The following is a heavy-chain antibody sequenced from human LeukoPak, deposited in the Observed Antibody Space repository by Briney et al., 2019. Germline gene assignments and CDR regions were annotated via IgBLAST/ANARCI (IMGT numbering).Heavy chain of an antibody. CDR3: ARDGRSSSSLDYYYYMDV. D-gene: IGHD6-6*01. CDR1: GYTFTGYY. V-gene: IGHV1-2*02. J-gene: IGHJ6*03. CDR2: INPNSGGT. Sequence: GASVKVSCKASGYTFTGYYMHWVRQAPGQGLEWMGWINPNSGGTNYAQKFQGRVTMTRDTSISTAYMELSRLRSDDTAVYYCARDGRSSSSLDYYYYMDVWGKGTTVTVSS.